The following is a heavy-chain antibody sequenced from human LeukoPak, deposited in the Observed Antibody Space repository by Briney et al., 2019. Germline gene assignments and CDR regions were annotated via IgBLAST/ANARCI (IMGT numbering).Heavy chain of an antibody. Sequence: PGGSLRLSCAASGFTFSDYYMSWIRQAPGKGLEWVSYISSSGSTIYYADSVKGRFTISRDNAKNSLYLQMNSLRAEDTAVYYCARDRYDFWSGYNYGMDVWGQGTTVTVSS. V-gene: IGHV3-11*01. D-gene: IGHD3-3*01. CDR1: GFTFSDYY. CDR2: ISSSGSTI. CDR3: ARDRYDFWSGYNYGMDV. J-gene: IGHJ6*02.